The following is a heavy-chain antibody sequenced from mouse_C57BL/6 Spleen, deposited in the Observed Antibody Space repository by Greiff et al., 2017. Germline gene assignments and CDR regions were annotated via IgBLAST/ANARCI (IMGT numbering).Heavy chain of an antibody. CDR3: ARYGSSDWYFDV. Sequence: EVQRVESGGGLVKPGGSLKLSCAASGFTFSSYTMSWVRQTPEKRLEWVATISGGGGNTYYPDSVKGRFTISRDNAKNTLYLQMSSLRSEDTALYYCARYGSSDWYFDVWGTGTTVTVSS. CDR1: GFTFSSYT. J-gene: IGHJ1*03. CDR2: ISGGGGNT. V-gene: IGHV5-9*01. D-gene: IGHD1-1*01.